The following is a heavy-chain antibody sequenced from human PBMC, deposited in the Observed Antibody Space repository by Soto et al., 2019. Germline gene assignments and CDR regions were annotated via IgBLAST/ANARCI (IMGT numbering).Heavy chain of an antibody. CDR3: AREQLVRWYDY. D-gene: IGHD6-13*01. V-gene: IGHV3-30-3*01. Sequence: GGSLRLSCAASGFTFSSYAMHWVRQAPGKGLEWVAVISYDGSNEYYADSVKGRFTISRDNSKNTLYLQMNSLRAEDTAVYYCAREQLVRWYDYWGQATLVTVSS. CDR1: GFTFSSYA. J-gene: IGHJ4*02. CDR2: ISYDGSNE.